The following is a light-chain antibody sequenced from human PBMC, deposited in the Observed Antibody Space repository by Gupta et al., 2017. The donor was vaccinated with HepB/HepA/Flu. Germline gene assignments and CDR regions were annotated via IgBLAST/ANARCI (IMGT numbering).Light chain of an antibody. CDR2: GGS. J-gene: IGKJ1*01. CDR1: QDISSF. Sequence: DIQLTQSPSSVFASLGDRVTISCRPSQDISSFLAWSQQKPGKAPRSLIFGGSTLHTGVTSRFIGSGSGTDFTLTISSLQAEDFATYYCQQYYTSPWTFGQGTKVEFK. CDR3: QQYYTSPWT. V-gene: IGKV1-16*01.